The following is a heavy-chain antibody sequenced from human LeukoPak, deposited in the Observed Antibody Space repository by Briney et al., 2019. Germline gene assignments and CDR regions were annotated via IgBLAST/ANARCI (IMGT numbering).Heavy chain of an antibody. D-gene: IGHD5-18*01. CDR2: INHSGST. CDR1: GGSFSGYY. Sequence: SETLSLTCAVYGGSFSGYYWSWICQPPGKGLEWIGEINHSGSTNYNPSLKSRVTISVDTSKNQFSLKLSSVTAADTAVYYCARRIQRGTIDYWGQGTLVTVSS. CDR3: ARRIQRGTIDY. V-gene: IGHV4-34*01. J-gene: IGHJ4*02.